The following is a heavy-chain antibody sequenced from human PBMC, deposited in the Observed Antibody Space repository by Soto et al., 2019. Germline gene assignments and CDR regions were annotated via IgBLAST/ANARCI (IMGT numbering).Heavy chain of an antibody. CDR2: INPNSGGT. Sequence: ASVKVSCKASGYTFTGYYMHWVRQAPGQGLEWMGWINPNSGGTNYAQKFQVRVTMTRDTSIKTAYMELSRLRSGDTAVYYCAREFVGSSWYGNWFDPWGQGTLVTVSS. CDR3: AREFVGSSWYGNWFDP. CDR1: GYTFTGYY. V-gene: IGHV1-2*02. D-gene: IGHD6-13*01. J-gene: IGHJ5*02.